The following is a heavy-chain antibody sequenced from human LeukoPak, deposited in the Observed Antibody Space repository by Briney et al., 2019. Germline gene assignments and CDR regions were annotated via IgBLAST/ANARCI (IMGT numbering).Heavy chain of an antibody. CDR3: TVWFGELTH. Sequence: VASVKVSCKASGYTFTDYNIHWVRRAPGQGLEWMGWISPNSGGTNYAQKFQGRVTMTRDTSITTAYMELSRLRSDDTAMYYCTVWFGELTHWGQGTLVTVSS. CDR1: GYTFTDYN. V-gene: IGHV1-2*02. J-gene: IGHJ4*02. CDR2: ISPNSGGT. D-gene: IGHD3-10*01.